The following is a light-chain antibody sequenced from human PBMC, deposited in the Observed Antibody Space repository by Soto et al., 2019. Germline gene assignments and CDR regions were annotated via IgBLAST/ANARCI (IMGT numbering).Light chain of an antibody. CDR3: QQYGSSPIT. V-gene: IGKV3-20*01. CDR1: QSFSSTY. J-gene: IGKJ5*01. CDR2: GAS. Sequence: EIVLTQSPGTLSLSPGERATLCCRASQSFSSTYLAWYQQKPGQAPRLLVYGASSRATGIPDRFSGVGSGTDFTLTISRLEPEDFAVYVCQQYGSSPITVGQGTRLEIK.